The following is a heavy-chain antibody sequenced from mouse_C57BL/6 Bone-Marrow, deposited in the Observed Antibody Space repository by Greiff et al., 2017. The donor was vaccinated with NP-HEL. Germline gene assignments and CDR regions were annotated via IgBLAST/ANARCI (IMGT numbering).Heavy chain of an antibody. J-gene: IGHJ2*01. D-gene: IGHD1-1*01. V-gene: IGHV5-6*01. CDR1: GFTFSSYG. CDR3: ASHYYGSSYLPFDY. Sequence: EVQVVESGGDLVKPGGSLKLSCAASGFTFSSYGMSWVRQTPDKRLEWVATISSGGSYTYYPDSVKGRFTISRDNAKNTLYLQMRSLKSEDTAMYYCASHYYGSSYLPFDYWGQGTTLTVSS. CDR2: ISSGGSYT.